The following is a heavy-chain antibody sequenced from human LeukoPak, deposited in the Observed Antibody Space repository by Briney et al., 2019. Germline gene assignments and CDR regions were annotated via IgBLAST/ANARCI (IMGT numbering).Heavy chain of an antibody. Sequence: ASVKVSCKASGYTFTSYGISWVRQAPGQGLEWMGWISAYNGNTNYAQKLQGRVTMTRDTSTNTVYMELSSLRSEDTAVYYCARGGLYCSSTSCPSSENWGPGTLVTVSS. V-gene: IGHV1-18*01. J-gene: IGHJ4*02. CDR3: ARGGLYCSSTSCPSSEN. D-gene: IGHD2-2*01. CDR1: GYTFTSYG. CDR2: ISAYNGNT.